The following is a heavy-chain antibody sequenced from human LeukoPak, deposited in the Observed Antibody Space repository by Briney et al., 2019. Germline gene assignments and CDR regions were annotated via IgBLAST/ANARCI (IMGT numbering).Heavy chain of an antibody. CDR1: DGSFSGYS. Sequence: SETLSLTCAVYDGSFSGYSWGWIRQPPGKGLEWIGEINQSGSTNYNLSLKSRVSISLDTSKNQFSLKLSSVTAADTAVYYCAREGLPPYYYYMDVWGKGTTVTISS. V-gene: IGHV4-34*01. J-gene: IGHJ6*03. CDR2: INQSGST. CDR3: AREGLPPYYYYMDV.